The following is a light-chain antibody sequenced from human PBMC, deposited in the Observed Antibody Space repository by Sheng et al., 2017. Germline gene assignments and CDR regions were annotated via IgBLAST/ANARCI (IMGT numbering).Light chain of an antibody. CDR2: NTN. Sequence: QLVVTQEPSLTVSPGGTITLTCASNTGAVTSGYYPNWFQQKPGQAPRALIYNTNNRHSWTPARFSGSLLGGKAALTLSGVQPEDEADYYCLLFFGGAQVFGGGTKLTVL. CDR3: LLFFGGAQV. J-gene: IGLJ3*02. CDR1: TGAVTSGYY. V-gene: IGLV7-43*01.